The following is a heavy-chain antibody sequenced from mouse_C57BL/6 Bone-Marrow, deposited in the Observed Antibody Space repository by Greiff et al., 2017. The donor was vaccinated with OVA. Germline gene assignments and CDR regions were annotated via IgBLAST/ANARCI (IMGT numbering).Heavy chain of an antibody. Sequence: QVQLQQSGAELARPGASVKLSCKASGYTFTSYGISWVKQRPGQGLEWIGDIYPRSGNTYYNEKFKGKATLTADKSSSTAYMELRSLTSEDSAVYFCARDPFAYWGQGTLVTVSA. CDR3: ARDPFAY. CDR2: IYPRSGNT. J-gene: IGHJ3*01. CDR1: GYTFTSYG. V-gene: IGHV1-81*01.